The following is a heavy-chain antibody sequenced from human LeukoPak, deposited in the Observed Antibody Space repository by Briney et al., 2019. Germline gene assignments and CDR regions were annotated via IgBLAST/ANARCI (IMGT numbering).Heavy chain of an antibody. D-gene: IGHD3-3*01. CDR3: ARGKYDFWSGYYRWFDP. CDR2: INHSGST. V-gene: IGHV4-34*01. CDR1: GGSFSGYY. J-gene: IGHJ5*02. Sequence: SETLSLTCAVYGGSFSGYYWNWIRQPPGKGLEWIGEINHSGSTNYNPSLKSRVTISVDTSKNQFSLKLSSVTAADTAVYYCARGKYDFWSGYYRWFDPWGQGTLVTVSS.